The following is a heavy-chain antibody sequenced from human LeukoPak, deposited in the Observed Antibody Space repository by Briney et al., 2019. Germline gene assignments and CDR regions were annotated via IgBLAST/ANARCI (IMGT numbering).Heavy chain of an antibody. Sequence: PGGSLRLSCTASGFTFGDYAMSWVRQAPGKGLEWVGFIRSKAYGGTTEYAASVKGRFTISRDDSKSIAYLQMNSLKTEDTAVYYSTRVGIAVAATAYYYMDVWGKGTTVTVSS. CDR1: GFTFGDYA. CDR2: IRSKAYGGTT. J-gene: IGHJ6*03. D-gene: IGHD6-19*01. V-gene: IGHV3-49*04. CDR3: TRVGIAVAATAYYYMDV.